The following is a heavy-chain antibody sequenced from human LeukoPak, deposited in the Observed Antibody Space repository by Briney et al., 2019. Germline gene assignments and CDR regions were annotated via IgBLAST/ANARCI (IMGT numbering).Heavy chain of an antibody. CDR2: IYHSGST. D-gene: IGHD4-17*01. CDR1: GYSISSGYY. CDR3: ARVEYGDYVDY. V-gene: IGHV4-38-2*02. J-gene: IGHJ4*02. Sequence: SETLSLTCTVSGYSISSGYYWGWIRQPPGKGLEWIGSIYHSGSTYYNPSLKSRVTISVDTSKNQFSLKPSSVTAADTAVYYCARVEYGDYVDYWGQGTLVTVSS.